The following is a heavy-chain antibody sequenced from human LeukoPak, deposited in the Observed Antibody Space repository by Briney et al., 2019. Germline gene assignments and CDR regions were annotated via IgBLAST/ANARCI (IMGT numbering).Heavy chain of an antibody. Sequence: GRSLRLSCAASGFTFSTYAMHWVRQAPGKGLEWVAILSYDGNNKYYADSVKGRFTISRENSKNTLFPQMNSLRAEDTAVYYCARESGIYCSGNKCYARGSATLDYYNGVDVWGQGTTVTVSS. CDR1: GFTFSTYA. CDR2: LSYDGNNK. V-gene: IGHV3-30-3*01. D-gene: IGHD2-2*01. J-gene: IGHJ6*02. CDR3: ARESGIYCSGNKCYARGSATLDYYNGVDV.